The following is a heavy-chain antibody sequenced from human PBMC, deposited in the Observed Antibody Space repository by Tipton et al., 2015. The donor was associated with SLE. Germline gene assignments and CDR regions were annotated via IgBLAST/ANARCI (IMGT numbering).Heavy chain of an antibody. V-gene: IGHV4-59*04. CDR3: ARHVSSSWFFDY. D-gene: IGHD6-13*01. CDR2: IYYTGST. Sequence: TLSLTCTVSGGSISSYYWSWIRQPPGKGLEWIGSIYYTGSTYYSPSLKSRVTMSVDTSKNQFSLKLSSVTAADTAVYYCARHVSSSWFFDYWGQGTLVTVSS. CDR1: GGSISSYY. J-gene: IGHJ4*02.